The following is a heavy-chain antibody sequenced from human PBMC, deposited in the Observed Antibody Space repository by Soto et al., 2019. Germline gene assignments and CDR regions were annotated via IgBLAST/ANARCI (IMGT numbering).Heavy chain of an antibody. CDR3: ARDERRGYCGGDCYSSY. CDR2: IWYDGSNK. CDR1: GFTFSSYG. V-gene: IGHV3-33*01. Sequence: QVQLVESGGGVVQPGRSKRLSCAASGFTFSSYGMHWVRQAPGKGLEWVAVIWYDGSNKYYADSVKGRFTISRDNSKNTLYLQMNSLRAEDTAVYYCARDERRGYCGGDCYSSYWGQGTLVTVSS. D-gene: IGHD2-21*02. J-gene: IGHJ4*02.